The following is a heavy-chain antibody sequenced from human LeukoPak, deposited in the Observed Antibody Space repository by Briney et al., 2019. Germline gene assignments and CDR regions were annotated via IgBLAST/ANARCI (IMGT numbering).Heavy chain of an antibody. CDR2: ISYDGSNK. CDR1: GLTFRNYG. Sequence: GRSLRLSCAASGLTFRNYGMHWVRQAPGKGLEWVAIISYDGSNKYYADSVRGRFTISKDNSQKTLYLQMNSLRAEDTAVYYCASHRGDYATGYFDYWGQGTLVTVSS. D-gene: IGHD1-1*01. V-gene: IGHV3-30*03. J-gene: IGHJ4*02. CDR3: ASHRGDYATGYFDY.